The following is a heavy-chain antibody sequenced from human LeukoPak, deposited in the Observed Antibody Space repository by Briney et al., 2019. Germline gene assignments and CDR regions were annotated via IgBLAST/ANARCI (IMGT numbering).Heavy chain of an antibody. CDR3: ARGSVGTPPPFDF. D-gene: IGHD2-15*01. Sequence: GGSLRLSCAASGFTFSSYWMHWVRQAPGKGLVWVSRINSDGSSTSYAGSVKGRFTISRDNAKNTLYLQMNSLRAEDTAVYYCARGSVGTPPPFDFWGQGTLVTVSS. CDR2: INSDGSST. V-gene: IGHV3-74*01. CDR1: GFTFSSYW. J-gene: IGHJ4*02.